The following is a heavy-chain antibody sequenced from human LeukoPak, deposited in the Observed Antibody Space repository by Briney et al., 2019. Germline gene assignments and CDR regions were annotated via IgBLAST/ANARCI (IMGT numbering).Heavy chain of an antibody. Sequence: ASVKVSCKASGYSFSSCSMSWARQAPGQGLEWMGWISGYNGNTNYAQKFQGRVTLTTDTSTSTAYMELRSLRFDDTAIYYCARGLNWNYDLGWVAPWGQGTLVAVSS. V-gene: IGHV1-18*01. CDR2: ISGYNGNT. J-gene: IGHJ5*02. CDR1: GYSFSSCS. D-gene: IGHD1-7*01. CDR3: ARGLNWNYDLGWVAP.